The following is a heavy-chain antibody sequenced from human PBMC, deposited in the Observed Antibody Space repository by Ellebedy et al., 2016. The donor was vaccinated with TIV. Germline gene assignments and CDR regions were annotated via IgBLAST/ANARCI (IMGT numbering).Heavy chain of an antibody. Sequence: SETLSLTCAVYGGSFSGYYWSWIRQPPGKGLEWIGEINHSGSTNYNPSLKSRVTISVDTSNNQFSLKLSSVTAADTAVYYCAGNYCSTGSCYSENYGMDVWGQGTTVTVSS. D-gene: IGHD2-15*01. V-gene: IGHV4-34*01. J-gene: IGHJ6*02. CDR3: AGNYCSTGSCYSENYGMDV. CDR2: INHSGST. CDR1: GGSFSGYY.